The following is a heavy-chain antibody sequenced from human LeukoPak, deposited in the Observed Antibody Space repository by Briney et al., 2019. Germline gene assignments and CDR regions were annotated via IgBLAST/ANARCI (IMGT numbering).Heavy chain of an antibody. Sequence: PGGSLRLSCAASGFTFSSYAMHWVRQAPGKGLEWVAVISYDGSNKYYADSVKGRFTISRDNSKNTLYLQMNSLRAEDTAVYYCASPVSVVVARVDYWGQGTLVTVSS. CDR2: ISYDGSNK. CDR1: GFTFSSYA. V-gene: IGHV3-30-3*01. J-gene: IGHJ4*02. D-gene: IGHD2-15*01. CDR3: ASPVSVVVARVDY.